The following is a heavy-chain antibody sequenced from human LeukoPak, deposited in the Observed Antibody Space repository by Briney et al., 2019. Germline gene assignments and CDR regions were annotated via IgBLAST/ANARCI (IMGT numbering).Heavy chain of an antibody. J-gene: IGHJ4*02. D-gene: IGHD2-2*01. Sequence: GGSLRLSCAASGFTFSSYSMNWVRQAPGKGLEWVSSTSSSSSYIYYADSVKGRFTISRDNAKNSLYLQMNSLRAEDTAVYYCARVGRRGYIVVVPAATGPFDYWGQGTLVTVSS. CDR3: ARVGRRGYIVVVPAATGPFDY. CDR1: GFTFSSYS. CDR2: TSSSSSYI. V-gene: IGHV3-21*01.